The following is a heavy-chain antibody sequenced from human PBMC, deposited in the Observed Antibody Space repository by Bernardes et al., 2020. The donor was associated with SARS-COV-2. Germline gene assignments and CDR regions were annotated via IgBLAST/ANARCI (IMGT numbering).Heavy chain of an antibody. J-gene: IGHJ5*02. D-gene: IGHD3-3*02. Sequence: SESLSPTGTVSVDSVSSNSYYRAWNRQPQGKGLEWMGSIYNSSSTPYTAPRKSPVTISVDTSKTHFALKLSSVTAADTAVYYCARGSESPRIFGVVIISNWFDPWGQGTLVTVSS. V-gene: IGHV4-39*02. CDR3: ARGSESPRIFGVVIISNWFDP. CDR2: IYNSSST. CDR1: VDSVSSNSYY.